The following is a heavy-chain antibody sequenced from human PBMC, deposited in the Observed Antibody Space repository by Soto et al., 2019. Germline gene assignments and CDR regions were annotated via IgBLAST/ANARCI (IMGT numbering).Heavy chain of an antibody. CDR3: AAQEVGGSYVYTFDP. CDR1: GGSISSSSYY. J-gene: IGHJ5*02. CDR2: IYYSGST. D-gene: IGHD1-26*01. Sequence: QLQLQESGPGLVKPSETLSLTCTVSGGSISSSSYYWGWIRQPPGKGLEWIGSIYYSGSTYYNPSLKSRVTISGDRSKNACSLKLSSVTAADTAVYYCAAQEVGGSYVYTFDPWGQGTLVTVSS. V-gene: IGHV4-39*02.